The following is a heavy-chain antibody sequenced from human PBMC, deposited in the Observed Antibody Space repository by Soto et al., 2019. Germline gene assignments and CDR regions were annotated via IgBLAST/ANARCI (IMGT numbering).Heavy chain of an antibody. D-gene: IGHD5-12*01. CDR3: ARLGGYTGYGFDY. CDR2: IIPILGIA. Sequence: QVQLVQSGAEVKKPGSSVKVSCKASGGTFSSYTISWVRQAPGQGLEWMGRIIPILGIANYAQKFQGRVTITADKSTSPSYMELSSLRSEDTAVYYCARLGGYTGYGFDYWGQGTLVTVSS. CDR1: GGTFSSYT. V-gene: IGHV1-69*02. J-gene: IGHJ4*02.